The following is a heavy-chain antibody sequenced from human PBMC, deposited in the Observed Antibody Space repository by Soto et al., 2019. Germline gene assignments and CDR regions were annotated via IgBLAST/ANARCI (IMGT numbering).Heavy chain of an antibody. Sequence: GGSLRLSCAASGFTFSSYVMSWVRQAPGKGLEWVSAISGSGGSTYYADSVKGRFTISRDNSKNTPYLQMNSLRVEDTAVYYCAKHYGSGSYTEMDVWGQGTTVTVSS. CDR2: ISGSGGST. CDR3: AKHYGSGSYTEMDV. V-gene: IGHV3-23*01. D-gene: IGHD3-10*01. CDR1: GFTFSSYV. J-gene: IGHJ6*02.